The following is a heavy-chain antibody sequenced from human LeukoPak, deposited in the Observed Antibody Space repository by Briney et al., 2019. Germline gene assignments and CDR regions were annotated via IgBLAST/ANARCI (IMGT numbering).Heavy chain of an antibody. Sequence: SQTLSLTCAVSGGSISSGGYSWSWIRQPPGKGLEWIGYIYHSGSTYYNPSFKSRVTISVDRSKNQFSLKLSSVTAADTAVYYCARDSYGMDVWGQGTTVTVSS. V-gene: IGHV4-30-2*01. CDR1: GGSISSGGYS. J-gene: IGHJ6*02. CDR3: ARDSYGMDV. CDR2: IYHSGST.